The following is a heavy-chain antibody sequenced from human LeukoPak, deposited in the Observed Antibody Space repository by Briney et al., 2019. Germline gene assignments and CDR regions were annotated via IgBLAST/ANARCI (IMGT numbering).Heavy chain of an antibody. J-gene: IGHJ4*02. CDR3: ARSPTKINYYDSSGPSDY. D-gene: IGHD3-22*01. CDR1: GYTFTSYE. CDR2: INPNSGGT. Sequence: ASVKVSCKASGYTFTSYEINWVRQAPGQGLEWMGWINPNSGGTNYAQKFQGRVTMTRDTSISTAYMELSRLRSDDTAVYYCARSPTKINYYDSSGPSDYWGQGTLVTVSS. V-gene: IGHV1-2*02.